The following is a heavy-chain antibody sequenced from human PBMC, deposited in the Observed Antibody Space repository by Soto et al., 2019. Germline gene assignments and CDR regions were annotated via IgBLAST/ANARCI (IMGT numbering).Heavy chain of an antibody. CDR1: GYTFTSYG. CDR3: ASVWRDAQRWEVVYCGMDV. J-gene: IGHJ6*02. D-gene: IGHD1-26*01. Sequence: ASVKVSCKASGYTFTSYGISWVRQAPGRGLEWMGWISAYNGNTNYAQKLQGRVTMTTDTSTSTAYMELRSLRSDDTAVYYCASVWRDAQRWEVVYCGMDVWGQGSTVTVTS. CDR2: ISAYNGNT. V-gene: IGHV1-18*04.